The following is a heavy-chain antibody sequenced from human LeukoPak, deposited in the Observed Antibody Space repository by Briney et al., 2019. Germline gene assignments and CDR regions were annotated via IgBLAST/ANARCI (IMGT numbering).Heavy chain of an antibody. CDR2: IYSGSST. Sequence: GGSLRLSCAASGFTVSSNYLTWVRQAPGKGLEWASVIYSGSSTYYADSVKGRFTISGDNSKNTLYLQVNSLRAEDTAVYYCARLTVTHAFDIWGQGTMVTVSS. J-gene: IGHJ3*02. D-gene: IGHD4-17*01. CDR1: GFTVSSNY. V-gene: IGHV3-53*01. CDR3: ARLTVTHAFDI.